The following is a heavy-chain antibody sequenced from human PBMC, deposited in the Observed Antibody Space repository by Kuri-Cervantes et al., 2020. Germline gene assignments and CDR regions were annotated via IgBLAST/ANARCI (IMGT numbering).Heavy chain of an antibody. CDR3: ARARLGELSSAYYYYYGMDV. Sequence: GESLKISCAASGFTFSSYWMSWVRQAPGKGLEWVANIKQDGSEKYYVDSVKGRFTISRDNAKNTLYLQMNSLRAEDTAVYYCARARLGELSSAYYYYYGMDVWGQGTTVTVSS. J-gene: IGHJ6*02. CDR2: IKQDGSEK. V-gene: IGHV3-7*01. D-gene: IGHD3-16*02. CDR1: GFTFSSYW.